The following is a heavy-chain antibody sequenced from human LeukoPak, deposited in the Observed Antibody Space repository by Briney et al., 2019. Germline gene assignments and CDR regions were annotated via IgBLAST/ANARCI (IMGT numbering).Heavy chain of an antibody. Sequence: TSETLSLTCTVSGDSISSYYWSWIRQPPGKGLEWIGYIYYSGSTKYNPSLNSRVTKSVDTSKNQFSLKLSSVTAADTAVYYCAREGTSGTHLNWFDPWGQGTLVTVSS. V-gene: IGHV4-59*12. CDR2: IYYSGST. J-gene: IGHJ5*02. CDR3: AREGTSGTHLNWFDP. D-gene: IGHD1-1*01. CDR1: GDSISSYY.